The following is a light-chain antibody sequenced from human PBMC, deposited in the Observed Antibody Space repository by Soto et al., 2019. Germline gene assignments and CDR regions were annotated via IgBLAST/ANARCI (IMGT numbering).Light chain of an antibody. Sequence: IVLTQSPGTLSLSPGERASLSCRASQSVSNNYLAWYQQKPGQAPRLLIYGASNRVTGIPDRFSGSGSGTDFTLTISRLEPEDFAVYYCQQYGSSGTFGQGTKVDIK. J-gene: IGKJ1*01. CDR1: QSVSNNY. CDR3: QQYGSSGT. CDR2: GAS. V-gene: IGKV3-20*01.